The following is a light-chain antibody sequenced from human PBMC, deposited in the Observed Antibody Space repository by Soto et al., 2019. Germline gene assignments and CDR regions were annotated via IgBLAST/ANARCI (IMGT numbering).Light chain of an antibody. CDR1: SSDVGGYNY. CDR2: EVS. CDR3: SSYTSSSTVV. V-gene: IGLV2-14*01. Sequence: QLVLTQPASVSGSPGQSITISCTGTSSDVGGYNYVSWYQQHPGKAPKLMINEVSNRPSGVSNRFSGSKSGNTASLTISGLQAEDEADYYCSSYTSSSTVVFGGGTKLTVL. J-gene: IGLJ3*02.